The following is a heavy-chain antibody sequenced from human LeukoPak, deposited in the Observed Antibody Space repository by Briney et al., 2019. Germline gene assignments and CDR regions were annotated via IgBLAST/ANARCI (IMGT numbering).Heavy chain of an antibody. CDR3: ATSLRFLEWTEKY. Sequence: ASVKVSCKASGGTFSSYAISWVRQAPGQGLEWMGGIIPIFGTANYAQKFQGRVTITTDESTSTAYMELSSLRSEDTAVYYCATSLRFLEWTEKYWGQGTLVTVSS. D-gene: IGHD3-3*01. CDR1: GGTFSSYA. J-gene: IGHJ4*02. V-gene: IGHV1-69*05. CDR2: IIPIFGTA.